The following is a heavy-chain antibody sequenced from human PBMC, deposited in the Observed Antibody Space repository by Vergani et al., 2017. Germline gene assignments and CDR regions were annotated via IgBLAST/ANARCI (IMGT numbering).Heavy chain of an antibody. CDR3: ARGDYYDSSGYNLGADRSDAFDI. Sequence: QVQLPESGPGLVKPPGTLSLTCAVSGGSLSSSNWWSWVRQPPGKGLEWIGEIYHSGSTNYNPSLKSRVTISVDKSKNQCSLKLSSVTAADTAVYYCARGDYYDSSGYNLGADRSDAFDIWGQGTMVTVSS. CDR2: IYHSGST. J-gene: IGHJ3*02. D-gene: IGHD3-22*01. V-gene: IGHV4-4*03. CDR1: GGSLSSSNW.